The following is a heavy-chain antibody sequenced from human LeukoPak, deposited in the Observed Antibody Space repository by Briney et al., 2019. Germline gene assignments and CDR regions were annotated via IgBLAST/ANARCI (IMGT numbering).Heavy chain of an antibody. V-gene: IGHV4-59*01. CDR1: GFTFSRYA. D-gene: IGHD3-22*01. Sequence: GSLRLSCAASGFTFSRYALHWIRQPPGKALEWIGYIFHNGNTNYNPSLKSRVTLSVDTSKNQFSLKLSSVTAADTAVYYCARVWDSSGYNYSDHWGQGTLVTVSS. J-gene: IGHJ4*02. CDR2: IFHNGNT. CDR3: ARVWDSSGYNYSDH.